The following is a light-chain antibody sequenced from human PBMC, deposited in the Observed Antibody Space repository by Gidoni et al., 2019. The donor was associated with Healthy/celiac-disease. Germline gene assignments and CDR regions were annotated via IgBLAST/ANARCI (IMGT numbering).Light chain of an antibody. CDR2: DVS. J-gene: IGLJ3*02. CDR3: SSYTSSSWV. Sequence: QSALTQPAPVSGSTGQSSTISCTGTSSDVGGYNYVSWYQQHPGKAPKLMVYDVSNRPSAVSNRFSGSKSGNTASLTSSGLQAEDEADYYCSSYTSSSWVFGGGTKLTVL. CDR1: SSDVGGYNY. V-gene: IGLV2-14*01.